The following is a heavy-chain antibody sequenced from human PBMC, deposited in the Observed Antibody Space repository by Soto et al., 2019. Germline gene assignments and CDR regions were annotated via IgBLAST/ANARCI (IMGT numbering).Heavy chain of an antibody. CDR2: ISDSGGLT. J-gene: IGHJ4*02. D-gene: IGHD6-13*01. Sequence: GRSLRLSCAASGFTFSNHAMSWVRQAPGKGLEWVSGISDSGGLTYYADSVKGRFSMSRDNSKNTLYLQMKNLRAEDTAVYFCAKRQGIGAAAKNFDFWGQGTLVTVSS. V-gene: IGHV3-23*01. CDR3: AKRQGIGAAAKNFDF. CDR1: GFTFSNHA.